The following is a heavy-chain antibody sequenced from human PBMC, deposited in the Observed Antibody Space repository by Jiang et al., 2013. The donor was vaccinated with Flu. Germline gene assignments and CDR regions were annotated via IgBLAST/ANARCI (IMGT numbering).Heavy chain of an antibody. D-gene: IGHD3-10*01. CDR2: INPNSGGT. J-gene: IGHJ5*02. Sequence: SGAEVKKPGASVKVSCKASGYTFTGYYMNWVRQAPGQGLEWMGRINPNSGGTNYAQKFEGRVTMTRDTSISTVYMELSRLRSDDTAVYYCARGGDYYGSGSYYNIERWFDPWGQGTLVTVSS. CDR1: GYTFTGYY. V-gene: IGHV1-2*06. CDR3: ARGGDYYGSGSYYNIERWFDP.